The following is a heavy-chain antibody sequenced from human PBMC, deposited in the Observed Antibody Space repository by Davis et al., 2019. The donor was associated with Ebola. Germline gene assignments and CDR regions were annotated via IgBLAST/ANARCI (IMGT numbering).Heavy chain of an antibody. Sequence: GESLKISCAASGFTFSSYAMHWVRQAPGKGLEWVAVISYDGSNKYYADSVKGRFTISRDNAKNTLYLQMNSLRAEDTAVYYCARERGSYLYYYYGMDVWGQGTTVTVSS. CDR1: GFTFSSYA. CDR3: ARERGSYLYYYYGMDV. J-gene: IGHJ6*02. D-gene: IGHD1-26*01. V-gene: IGHV3-30-3*01. CDR2: ISYDGSNK.